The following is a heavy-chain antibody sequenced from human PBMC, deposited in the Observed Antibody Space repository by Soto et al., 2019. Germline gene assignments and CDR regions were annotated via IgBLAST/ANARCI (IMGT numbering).Heavy chain of an antibody. CDR1: GYTFTGYY. CDR3: ARGYDILTCYYPYYYYYGMDV. D-gene: IGHD3-9*01. CDR2: INPNSGGT. J-gene: IGHJ6*02. Sequence: QVQLVQSGAEVKKPGASVKVSCKASGYTFTGYYMHWVRQAPGQGLEWMGWINPNSGGTNYAQKFPGWVTMTRDTSISTAYMELSRLRSDDTAVYYCARGYDILTCYYPYYYYYGMDVWGQGTTVTVSS. V-gene: IGHV1-2*04.